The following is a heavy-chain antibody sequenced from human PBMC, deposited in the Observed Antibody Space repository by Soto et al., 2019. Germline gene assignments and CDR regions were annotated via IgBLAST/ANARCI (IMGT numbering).Heavy chain of an antibody. V-gene: IGHV2-70*04. CDR3: ARAFYGMDV. CDR1: GFSLSGSGMR. CDR2: IDWEDAK. J-gene: IGHJ6*02. Sequence: SGPTLVNPTQTLTLTCTVSGFSLSGSGMRVTWIRQPPGKALEWLARIDWEDAKLYSTSLKTRLTISKDTSKNQVVLTMTNVDPADTGTYYCARAFYGMDVWGQGTTVTVSS.